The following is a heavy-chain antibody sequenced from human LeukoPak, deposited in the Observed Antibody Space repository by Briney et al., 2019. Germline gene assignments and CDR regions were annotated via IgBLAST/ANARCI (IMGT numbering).Heavy chain of an antibody. D-gene: IGHD3-22*01. Sequence: PSETLSLTCTVSGGSISSSSYYWGWIRQPPGKGLEWIGSIYYSGSTYYNPSLKSRVTISVDTSKNQFSLKLSSVTAADTAVYYCASLGYYYDSSGFSGHFDYWGQGTLVTVSS. J-gene: IGHJ4*02. CDR3: ASLGYYYDSSGFSGHFDY. V-gene: IGHV4-39*01. CDR2: IYYSGST. CDR1: GGSISSSSYY.